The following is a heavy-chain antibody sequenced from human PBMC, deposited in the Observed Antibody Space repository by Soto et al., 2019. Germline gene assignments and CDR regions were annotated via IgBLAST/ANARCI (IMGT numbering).Heavy chain of an antibody. D-gene: IGHD3-3*01. J-gene: IGHJ4*02. CDR3: ARGRRTIFGVVIISGPRSGKYYFDY. V-gene: IGHV1-8*01. Sequence: ASVKVSCKASGYTFTSYEINWVRQATGQGLEWMGWMNPNSGNTGYAQKFQGRVTMTRNTSISTAYMELSSLRSEDTAVYYCARGRRTIFGVVIISGPRSGKYYFDYWGQGTLVTVSS. CDR2: MNPNSGNT. CDR1: GYTFTSYE.